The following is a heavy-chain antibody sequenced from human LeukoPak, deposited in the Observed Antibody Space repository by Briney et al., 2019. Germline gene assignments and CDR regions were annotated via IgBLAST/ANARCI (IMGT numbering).Heavy chain of an antibody. CDR1: GYTFTGYH. Sequence: GASVKVSCKASGYTFTGYHIHWVRQAPGQGLEWMGWISPKTGGTNDAQNFQGRVTMTRDTSISTVYLELSRLISDDTAVYYCARDRVPREKNRYDSSGLDFWGQGTLVTVSS. D-gene: IGHD3-22*01. CDR2: ISPKTGGT. J-gene: IGHJ4*02. V-gene: IGHV1-2*02. CDR3: ARDRVPREKNRYDSSGLDF.